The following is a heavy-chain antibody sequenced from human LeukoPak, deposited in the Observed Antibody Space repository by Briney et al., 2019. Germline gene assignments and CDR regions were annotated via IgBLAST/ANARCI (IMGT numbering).Heavy chain of an antibody. V-gene: IGHV1-69*05. Sequence: ASVKVSCKASGGTFSSYAISWVRQAPGQGLEWMGGIIPIFGTANYAQRFQGRVTITTDESTSTAYMELSSLRSKDTAVYYCARVSGSYYFDYWGQGTLVTVSS. CDR1: GGTFSSYA. D-gene: IGHD1-26*01. J-gene: IGHJ4*02. CDR3: ARVSGSYYFDY. CDR2: IIPIFGTA.